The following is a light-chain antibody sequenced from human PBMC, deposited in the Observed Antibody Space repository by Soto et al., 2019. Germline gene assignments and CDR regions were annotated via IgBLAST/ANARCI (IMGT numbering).Light chain of an antibody. CDR3: QQYNHYSGLT. J-gene: IGKJ4*01. Sequence: DIQMTQSPAVLSASVGGGCTSTCLASQSISRWLAWYQQKPGKAPKLLIYDASSLESGVPSRFSGSGSGTEFTLTISSLQPDDFATYYCQQYNHYSGLTFGGGTKVDIK. CDR1: QSISRW. CDR2: DAS. V-gene: IGKV1-5*01.